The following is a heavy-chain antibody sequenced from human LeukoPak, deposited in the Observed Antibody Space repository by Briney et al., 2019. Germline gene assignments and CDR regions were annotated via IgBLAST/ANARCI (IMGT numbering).Heavy chain of an antibody. Sequence: SETLSLTCTVSGDSISSGPHFWAWVRQPPGKGLEWVASVSYTGDTYYNPSLRSRVTISRDTSKNQFSLKMTSMTATDTAVYYCTRVRTGSIFYYWGQGTLITVSS. J-gene: IGHJ4*02. CDR2: VSYTGDT. V-gene: IGHV4-39*02. CDR3: TRVRTGSIFYY. D-gene: IGHD3-3*02. CDR1: GDSISSGPHF.